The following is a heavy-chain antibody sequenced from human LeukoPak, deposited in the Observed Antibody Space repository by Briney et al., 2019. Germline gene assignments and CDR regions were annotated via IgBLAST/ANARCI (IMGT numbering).Heavy chain of an antibody. CDR1: GFTFNNYE. CDR3: ARETYSYDSSGNSPFDY. D-gene: IGHD3-22*01. CDR2: ISSSGSNI. V-gene: IGHV3-48*03. J-gene: IGHJ4*02. Sequence: GGSLRLSCAASGFTFNNYELNWVRQAPGKGLEWVSNISSSGSNIYYAGSVKGRFIISRDNAKNSLYLQMNSLGAEDTAVYYCARETYSYDSSGNSPFDYWGQGTLVTVSS.